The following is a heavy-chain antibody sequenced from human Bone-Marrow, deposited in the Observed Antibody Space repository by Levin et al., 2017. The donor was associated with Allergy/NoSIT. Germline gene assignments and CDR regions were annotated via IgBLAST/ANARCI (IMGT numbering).Heavy chain of an antibody. V-gene: IGHV4-59*01. CDR1: GGSISSYY. D-gene: IGHD2-15*01. CDR3: ARAPRYCSGGSCYPAYFDY. Sequence: GSLRLSCTVSGGSISSYYWSWIRQPPGKGLEWIGYIYYSGSTNYNPSLKSRVTISVDTSKNQFSLKLSSVTAADTAVYYCARAPRYCSGGSCYPAYFDYWGQGTLVTVSS. J-gene: IGHJ4*02. CDR2: IYYSGST.